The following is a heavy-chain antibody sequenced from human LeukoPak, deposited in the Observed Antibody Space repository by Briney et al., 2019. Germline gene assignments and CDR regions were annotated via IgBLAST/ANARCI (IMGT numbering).Heavy chain of an antibody. V-gene: IGHV1-69*13. J-gene: IGHJ4*02. D-gene: IGHD5-18*01. CDR2: IIPIFGTA. Sequence: SVKVSCKASGGTFSSYAISWVRQAPGQGLEWMGGIIPIFGTANYAQKFQGRVAITADESTSTAYMELSSLRSEDTAVYYCARARDWAGYSYGFYYWGQGTLVTVSS. CDR3: ARARDWAGYSYGFYY. CDR1: GGTFSSYA.